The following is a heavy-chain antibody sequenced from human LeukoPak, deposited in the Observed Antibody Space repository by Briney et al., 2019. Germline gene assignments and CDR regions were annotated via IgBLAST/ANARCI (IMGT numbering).Heavy chain of an antibody. Sequence: GGSLRLSCAASGFTFSSYSMNWVRQAPGKGLEWVSSISSSSYIYYADSVKGRFTISRDNSKNTLYLQMNSLRAEDTAVYYCARVGPNCSGGSCYFDYWGQGTLVTVSS. D-gene: IGHD2-15*01. CDR2: ISSSSYI. J-gene: IGHJ4*02. CDR3: ARVGPNCSGGSCYFDY. V-gene: IGHV3-21*01. CDR1: GFTFSSYS.